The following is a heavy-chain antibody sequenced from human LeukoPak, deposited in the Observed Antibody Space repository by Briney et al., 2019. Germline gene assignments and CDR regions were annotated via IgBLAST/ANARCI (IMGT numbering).Heavy chain of an antibody. J-gene: IGHJ6*02. CDR3: ARDRAGSMVRGVYYYGKDV. V-gene: IGHV1-2*04. CDR2: INPNSGGT. CDR1: GYTFTGYY. D-gene: IGHD3-10*01. Sequence: ASVKVSCKASGYTFTGYYMHWVRQAPGQGLEWMGWINPNSGGTNYAQKFQGWVTMTRDTSISTAYMELSRLRSDDTAVYYCARDRAGSMVRGVYYYGKDVWGQGTTVTVSS.